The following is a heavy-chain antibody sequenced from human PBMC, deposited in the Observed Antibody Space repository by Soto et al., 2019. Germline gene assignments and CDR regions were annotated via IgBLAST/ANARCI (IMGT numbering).Heavy chain of an antibody. D-gene: IGHD3-3*01. V-gene: IGHV3-30-3*01. Sequence: GGSMRLSCAASGLTFCSYAMSWVRQEPGKGLEWVAVISYDGSNKYYADSVKGRFTISRDNSKNTLYLQMNSLRAEDTAVYYCARETRFLEWLVGYYGMDVWGQGTTVTVSS. CDR1: GLTFCSYA. CDR2: ISYDGSNK. CDR3: ARETRFLEWLVGYYGMDV. J-gene: IGHJ6*02.